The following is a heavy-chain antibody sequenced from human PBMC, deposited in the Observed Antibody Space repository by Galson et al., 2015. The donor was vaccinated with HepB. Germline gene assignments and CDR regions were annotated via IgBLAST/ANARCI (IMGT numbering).Heavy chain of an antibody. CDR1: GFTFSTYW. CDR3: AKMGAGRCFDY. J-gene: IGHJ4*02. CDR2: IDQDGTNR. D-gene: IGHD1-26*01. Sequence: SLRLSCAASGFTFSTYWMNWVRQAPGKGLEWVATIDQDGTNRYYVDSMRGRFTISRDNAKNSLHLQMNNLRAEDTAVYYCAKMGAGRCFDYWGQGTLVTVSS. V-gene: IGHV3-7*01.